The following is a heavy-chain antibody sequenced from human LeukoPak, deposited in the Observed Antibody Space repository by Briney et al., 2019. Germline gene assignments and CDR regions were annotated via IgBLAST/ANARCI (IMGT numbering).Heavy chain of an antibody. CDR2: IIPIFGIA. CDR3: ARCSRGYSYGSFDY. J-gene: IGHJ4*02. CDR1: GGTFSSYA. V-gene: IGHV1-69*04. Sequence: SVKVSCKASGGTFSSYAISWVRQAPGQGLEWMGRIIPIFGIANCAQKFQGRVTITADKSTSTAYMELSSLRSEDTAVYYCARCSRGYSYGSFDYWGQGTLVTVSS. D-gene: IGHD5-18*01.